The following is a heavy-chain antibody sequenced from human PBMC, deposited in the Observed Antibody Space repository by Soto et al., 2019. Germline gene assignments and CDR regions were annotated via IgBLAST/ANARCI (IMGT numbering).Heavy chain of an antibody. J-gene: IGHJ4*02. CDR1: GYTFTNYY. CDR2: IHPDGGHT. Sequence: QVQLVQSGAAVKKPGASVKVSCKASGYTFTNYYVPWVRQARGQGLEWMGVIHPDGGHTTYSQKFQVRVTMTRDTFTSTSCMDLSSLRSENTAVYYCARGDTDYWGQGTLVTVSS. V-gene: IGHV1-46*01. CDR3: ARGDTDY.